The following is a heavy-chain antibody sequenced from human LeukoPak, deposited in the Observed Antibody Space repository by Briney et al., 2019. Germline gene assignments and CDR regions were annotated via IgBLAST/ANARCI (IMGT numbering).Heavy chain of an antibody. V-gene: IGHV1-2*02. Sequence: GASVKVSCKASGYTFTGYYMHWVRQAPGQGLEWMGWINPNSGGTNYAQKFQGRVTMTRDTSISTAYMELSRLRSDDTAVYYCARVRPNNYYYMDVWGKGTTVTVSS. CDR1: GYTFTGYY. CDR3: ARVRPNNYYYMDV. J-gene: IGHJ6*03. CDR2: INPNSGGT.